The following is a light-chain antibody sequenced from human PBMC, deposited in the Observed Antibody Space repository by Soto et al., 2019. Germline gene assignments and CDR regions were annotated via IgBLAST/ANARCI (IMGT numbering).Light chain of an antibody. CDR2: DTS. J-gene: IGKJ1*01. V-gene: IGKV3-11*01. CDR3: QQSFSTPRT. CDR1: QSVSTY. Sequence: EIVLTQSPAILSLSPGERATLSCRASQSVSTYLAWYQQKPGQAPRLLIYDTSNRASGVPARFSGSGSGTDFTLTISSLEPEDFGTYYCQQSFSTPRTFGQGTKVEIK.